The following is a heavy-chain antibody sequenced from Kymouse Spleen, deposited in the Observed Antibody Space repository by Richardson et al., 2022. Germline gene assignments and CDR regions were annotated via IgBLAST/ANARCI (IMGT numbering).Heavy chain of an antibody. CDR3: AKELELRDY. CDR2: ISYDGSNK. V-gene: IGHV3-30*18. Sequence: QVQLVESGGGVVQPGRSLRLSCAASGFTFSSYGMHWVRQAPGKGLEWVAVISYDGSNKYYADSVKGRFTISRDNSKNTLYLQMNSLRAEDTAVYYCAKELELRDYWGQGTLVTVSS. J-gene: IGHJ4*02. D-gene: IGHD1-7*01. CDR1: GFTFSSYG.